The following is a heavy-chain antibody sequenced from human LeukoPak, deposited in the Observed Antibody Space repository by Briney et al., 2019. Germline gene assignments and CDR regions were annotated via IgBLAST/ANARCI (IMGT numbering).Heavy chain of an antibody. D-gene: IGHD2-8*02. J-gene: IGHJ4*02. V-gene: IGHV3-21*01. Sequence: PGGSLRLSCVASGFTFSPYSMNWVRQAPGKGLEWVSSISSGTIYMYYADSVKGRFTISRDNAKSSLYLQMNSLRAEDTAMYYCARDILGSTIDYWGQGILVTVSS. CDR1: GFTFSPYS. CDR2: ISSGTIYM. CDR3: ARDILGSTIDY.